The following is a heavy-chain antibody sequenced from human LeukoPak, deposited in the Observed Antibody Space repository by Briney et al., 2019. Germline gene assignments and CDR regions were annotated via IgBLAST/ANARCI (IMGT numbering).Heavy chain of an antibody. D-gene: IGHD6-19*01. V-gene: IGHV4-4*07. Sequence: SETLSLTCTVSGGSISSYYWSWIRQPAGKGLEWIGRIYTSGSTNYNPSLKSRVTMSVDTSKNQFSLKLSSVTAADTAVYYCARDNYPAVAGEYYFDYWGQGTLVTVSS. J-gene: IGHJ4*02. CDR1: GGSISSYY. CDR3: ARDNYPAVAGEYYFDY. CDR2: IYTSGST.